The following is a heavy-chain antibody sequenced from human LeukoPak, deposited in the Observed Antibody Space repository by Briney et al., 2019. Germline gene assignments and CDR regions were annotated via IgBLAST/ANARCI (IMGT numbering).Heavy chain of an antibody. CDR2: ISGDGDST. CDR3: AKDKYSYGYNFDY. D-gene: IGHD5-18*01. CDR1: GFTFDDYA. J-gene: IGHJ4*02. V-gene: IGHV3-43*02. Sequence: GGSLRLSCAASGFTFDDYAMHWVRQARGKGLAWVSLISGDGDSTYYADSVKGRFTISRDNSKNSLYLQMNSLRTEDTALFYCAKDKYSYGYNFDYWGQGTLVTVSS.